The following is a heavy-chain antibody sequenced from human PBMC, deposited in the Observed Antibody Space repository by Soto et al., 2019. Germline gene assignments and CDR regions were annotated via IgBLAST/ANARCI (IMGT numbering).Heavy chain of an antibody. D-gene: IGHD1-20*01. Sequence: GGSLRLSCAASGFTFSSYAMSWVRQAPGKGLEWVSAISGSGGSTYYADSVKGRFTISRDNSKNTLYLQMNSLRAEDTAVYYCEKAIGRNWKYGWFDPWGQGTLVTVSS. J-gene: IGHJ5*02. CDR3: EKAIGRNWKYGWFDP. V-gene: IGHV3-23*01. CDR2: ISGSGGST. CDR1: GFTFSSYA.